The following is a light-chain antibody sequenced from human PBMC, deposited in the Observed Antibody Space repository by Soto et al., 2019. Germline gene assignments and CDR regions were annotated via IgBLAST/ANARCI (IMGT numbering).Light chain of an antibody. V-gene: IGKV1-12*01. CDR2: AAS. CDR1: QGISSW. Sequence: DIQMTQSPSSVSASLGDRVTITCGASQGISSWLAWYQQKPGKAPKLRVYAASSLQSGVPSRFSGSGSGTEFTLTISSLQSEDFAVYYCQQYNNWPLITFGQGTRLEIK. CDR3: QQYNNWPLIT. J-gene: IGKJ5*01.